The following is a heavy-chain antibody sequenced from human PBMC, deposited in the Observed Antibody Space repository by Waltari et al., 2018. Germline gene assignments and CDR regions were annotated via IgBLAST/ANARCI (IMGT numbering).Heavy chain of an antibody. J-gene: IGHJ6*02. Sequence: EVQLLESGGGLVQPGGSLRLSCAASGFTFSSYAMSWVRQAPGKGLEWVSAISGSGGSTYYADSVKGRFTISRDNSKNTLYLQMNSLRAEDTAVYYCARDRSGYYYYYGMDVWGQGTTVTVSS. CDR1: GFTFSSYA. V-gene: IGHV3-23*01. CDR2: ISGSGGST. CDR3: ARDRSGYYYYYGMDV.